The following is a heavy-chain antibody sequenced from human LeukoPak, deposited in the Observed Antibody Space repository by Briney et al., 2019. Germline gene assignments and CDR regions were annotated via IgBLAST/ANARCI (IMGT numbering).Heavy chain of an antibody. CDR2: IYSGGNT. J-gene: IGHJ4*02. Sequence: GGSLRLSCAASGFTVSTNYMSWVRQAPGRGLEWVSVIYSGGNTYYTDSVKGRFTISRDNSKNTLYLQMNSLRADDTAVYYCARDSGTTVGYFDYWGQGTLVTVSS. D-gene: IGHD4-23*01. CDR3: ARDSGTTVGYFDY. CDR1: GFTVSTNY. V-gene: IGHV3-66*01.